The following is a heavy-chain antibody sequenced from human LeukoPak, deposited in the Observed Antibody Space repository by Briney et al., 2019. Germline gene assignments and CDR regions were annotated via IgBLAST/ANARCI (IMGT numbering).Heavy chain of an antibody. J-gene: IGHJ4*02. V-gene: IGHV3-48*01. CDR3: ARDVATSGWATFY. CDR1: GFSFRSHG. CDR2: ITSSGSSI. D-gene: IGHD6-19*01. Sequence: PGGSLRLSCAATGFSFRSHGMNWVRQAPGKGVEWVSYITSSGSSIYYADSVKGRFTISRDNAKNSLYLQMNSLRAEDTAVYYCARDVATSGWATFYWGPGTLVTVSS.